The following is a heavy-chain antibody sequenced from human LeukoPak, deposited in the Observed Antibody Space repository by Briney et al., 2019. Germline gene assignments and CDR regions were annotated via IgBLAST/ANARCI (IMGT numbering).Heavy chain of an antibody. J-gene: IGHJ4*02. D-gene: IGHD5-18*01. V-gene: IGHV3-48*03. Sequence: GGSLRLSCAASGLTFSSDEVNWVRQAPGKGLEWVSYISSSGSIIYYADSVKGRFTISRDNAKNSLYLQMNSLRAEDTAVYYCARGYSYGSHFDYWGQGTLVTVSS. CDR2: ISSSGSII. CDR3: ARGYSYGSHFDY. CDR1: GLTFSSDE.